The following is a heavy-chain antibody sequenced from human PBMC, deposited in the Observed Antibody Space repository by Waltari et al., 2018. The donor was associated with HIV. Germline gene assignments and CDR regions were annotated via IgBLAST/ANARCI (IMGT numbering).Heavy chain of an antibody. CDR1: GYTFTDYY. V-gene: IGHV1-2*02. CDR2: VYPNTGDT. CDR3: ARQMTFYDAFDI. J-gene: IGHJ3*02. Sequence: KPGASVKVSCKASGYTFTDYYIHWVRQAPGQGLEWMGWVYPNTGDTNYAQKFQGRVTMTRDASIRTVSMELSRLRSDDTAVYYCARQMTFYDAFDIWGQGTVVTVSA.